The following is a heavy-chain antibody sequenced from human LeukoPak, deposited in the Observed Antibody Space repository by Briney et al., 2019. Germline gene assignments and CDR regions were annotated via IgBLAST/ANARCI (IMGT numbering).Heavy chain of an antibody. Sequence: GSLRLSCAASGFTFTNYWMSWVRPAPGKGLEWVAVISHDGNNKYYADSVKGRFTISRDNSKNTLYLQMNSLRADDTAVYYCARNGDGLDALDTWGQGTMVTVSS. CDR3: ARNGDGLDALDT. CDR2: ISHDGNNK. D-gene: IGHD7-27*01. J-gene: IGHJ3*02. V-gene: IGHV3-30-3*01. CDR1: GFTFTNYW.